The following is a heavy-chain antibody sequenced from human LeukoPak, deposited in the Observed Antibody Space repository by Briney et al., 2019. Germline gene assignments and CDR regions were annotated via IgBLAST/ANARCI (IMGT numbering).Heavy chain of an antibody. CDR3: ASLREYYYYDSSGYPPVDY. Sequence: SETLSLTCAVYGGSFSGYYWSWIRQPPGKGLEWIGEINHSGSTNYNPSLKSRVTISVDTSKNQFSLKPSSVTAADTAVYYCASLREYYYYDSSGYPPVDYWGQGTLVTVSS. CDR1: GGSFSGYY. J-gene: IGHJ4*02. V-gene: IGHV4-34*01. D-gene: IGHD3-22*01. CDR2: INHSGST.